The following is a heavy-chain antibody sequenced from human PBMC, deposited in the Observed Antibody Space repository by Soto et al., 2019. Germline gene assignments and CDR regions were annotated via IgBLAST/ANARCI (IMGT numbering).Heavy chain of an antibody. Sequence: SETLSLTCAVYGGSFSGYYWSWIRQPPGKGLEWIGEINHSGSTNYNPSLKSRVTISVDTSKNQFSPKLTSVTAADTAVYYCARRIVATETFYYWGQGTLVTVSS. V-gene: IGHV4-34*01. CDR3: ARRIVATETFYY. CDR2: INHSGST. CDR1: GGSFSGYY. J-gene: IGHJ4*02. D-gene: IGHD5-12*01.